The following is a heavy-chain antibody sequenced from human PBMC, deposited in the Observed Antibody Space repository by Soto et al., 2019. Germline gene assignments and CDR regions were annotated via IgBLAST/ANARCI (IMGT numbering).Heavy chain of an antibody. J-gene: IGHJ4*02. CDR2: IYYSGST. V-gene: IGHV4-39*01. CDR3: ARHFYYGDYRGY. Sequence: QLQLQESGPGLVKPSETLSLTCTVSGGSISSSSYYWGWIRQPPGKGLEWIGSIYYSGSTYYNPSLKSRVTRAVDTSKNQFSLKLSSVTAADTAVYYCARHFYYGDYRGYWGQGTLVTVSS. CDR1: GGSISSSSYY. D-gene: IGHD4-17*01.